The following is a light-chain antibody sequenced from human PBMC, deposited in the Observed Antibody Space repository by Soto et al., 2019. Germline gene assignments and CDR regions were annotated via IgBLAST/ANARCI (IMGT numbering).Light chain of an antibody. CDR2: EVS. CDR3: GSYADSAXI. J-gene: IGLJ1*01. Sequence: QSALTQPPSASGSPGQSGTISCTGSSSDVGDYNYVSWYQQHPGKAPKLMIYEVSKRPPGVPERFSGSKSGNTASLTVSGLQAGDEADYYCGSYADSAXIFGTGNKVTVL. CDR1: SSDVGDYNY. V-gene: IGLV2-8*01.